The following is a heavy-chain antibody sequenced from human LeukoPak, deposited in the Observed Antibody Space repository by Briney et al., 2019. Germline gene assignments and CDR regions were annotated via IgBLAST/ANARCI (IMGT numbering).Heavy chain of an antibody. CDR3: ARVGDYGDYVNWFDP. Sequence: RPSETLSLTCSVSDYSISDGYYWGWLRQPPGKGLEWIGCIHHIGSTYYNPSLKSRVTISLDTSKNQLSLKVNSVTAADTAVYYCARVGDYGDYVNWFDPWGQGTLVTVSS. V-gene: IGHV4-38-2*02. CDR1: DYSISDGYY. CDR2: IHHIGST. J-gene: IGHJ5*02. D-gene: IGHD4-17*01.